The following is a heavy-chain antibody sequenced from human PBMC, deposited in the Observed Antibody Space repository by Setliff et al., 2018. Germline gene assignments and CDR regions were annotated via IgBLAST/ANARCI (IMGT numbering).Heavy chain of an antibody. CDR1: GASISSGTYF. Sequence: SETLSLTCTVSGASISSGTYFWAWIRQPPGKGLEWIGRIHYRGTSYYNPSLKSRITMSVDMSKNQFSLAVTSLTAADTAVYYCARENGYCSGGACYFMFDYWGQGTLVTVSS. CDR3: ARENGYCSGGACYFMFDY. CDR2: IHYRGTS. D-gene: IGHD2-15*01. V-gene: IGHV4-39*02. J-gene: IGHJ4*02.